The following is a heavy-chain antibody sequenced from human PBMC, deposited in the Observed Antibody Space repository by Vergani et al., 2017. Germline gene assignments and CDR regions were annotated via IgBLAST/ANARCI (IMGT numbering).Heavy chain of an antibody. V-gene: IGHV1-69*18. CDR2: IIPIFGTA. CDR3: ARDGKTVTTSSGPYYFDY. Sequence: QVQLVQSGAEVKKPGSSVKVSCKASGGTFSSYAISWVRQAPGQGLEWMGRIIPIFGTANYAQKFQGRVTITADESTSTAYMELSSLRAEDTAVYYCARDGKTVTTSSGPYYFDYWGQGTLVTVSS. J-gene: IGHJ4*02. CDR1: GGTFSSYA. D-gene: IGHD4-11*01.